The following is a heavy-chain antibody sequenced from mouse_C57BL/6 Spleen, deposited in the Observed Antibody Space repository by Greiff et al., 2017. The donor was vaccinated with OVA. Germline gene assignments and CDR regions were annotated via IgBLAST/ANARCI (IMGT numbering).Heavy chain of an antibody. D-gene: IGHD2-3*01. J-gene: IGHJ1*03. V-gene: IGHV3-6*01. CDR2: ISYDGSN. CDR1: GYSITSGYY. Sequence: EVQLQESGPGLVKPSQSLSLTCSVTGYSITSGYYWNWIRQFPGNKLEWMGYISYDGSNNYNPSLKNRTSMTRDTSKNKFYLQLNSVPTEDTATYYCARGDGYYDYWYFDVWGTGTTVTVSS. CDR3: ARGDGYYDYWYFDV.